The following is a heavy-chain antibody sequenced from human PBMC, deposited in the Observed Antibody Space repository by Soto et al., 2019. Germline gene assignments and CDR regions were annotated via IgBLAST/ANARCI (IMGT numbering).Heavy chain of an antibody. J-gene: IGHJ4*02. D-gene: IGHD1-26*01. CDR2: MNPNSGNT. Sequence: QVQLVQSGAEVKKPGASVKVTFKAYGYTFTSSDINWVRLATGQGLEWMGWMNPNSGNTGYAQKFQGRVTMTRNTSISTAYMELSSLRAEDTAVYFCAREKGGGSYLDYWGQGTLVTVSS. V-gene: IGHV1-8*01. CDR3: AREKGGGSYLDY. CDR1: GYTFTSSD.